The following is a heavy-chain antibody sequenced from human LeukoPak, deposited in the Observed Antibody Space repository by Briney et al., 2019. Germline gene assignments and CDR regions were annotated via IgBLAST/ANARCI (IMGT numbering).Heavy chain of an antibody. D-gene: IGHD6-25*01. CDR1: GGSISSYY. CDR2: INHSGGT. V-gene: IGHV4-34*01. Sequence: PSETLSLTCTVSGGSISSYYWNWIRQPPGKGLEWIGEINHSGGTNHNPSLKSRVTIAVDTSKNQFSLKLTSVTVADTAVYYCARARGAEAIDYWGHGTRLTVSS. J-gene: IGHJ4*01. CDR3: ARARGAEAIDY.